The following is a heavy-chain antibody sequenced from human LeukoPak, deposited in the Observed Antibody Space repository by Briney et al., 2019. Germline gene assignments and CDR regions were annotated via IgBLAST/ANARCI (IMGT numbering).Heavy chain of an antibody. Sequence: ASVKASCKASGYTFTSYGISWVRQAPGQGLEWMGWISAYNGNTNYAQKLQGRVTMTTDTSTSTAYMELRSLRSDDTAVYYCARATSHYDSSGYYWEIDYWGQGTLVTVSS. D-gene: IGHD3-22*01. CDR1: GYTFTSYG. J-gene: IGHJ4*02. CDR2: ISAYNGNT. CDR3: ARATSHYDSSGYYWEIDY. V-gene: IGHV1-18*01.